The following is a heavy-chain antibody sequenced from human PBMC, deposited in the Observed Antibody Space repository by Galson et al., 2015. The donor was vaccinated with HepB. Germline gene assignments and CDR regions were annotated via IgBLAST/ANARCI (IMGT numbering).Heavy chain of an antibody. CDR1: GFTFSSYA. D-gene: IGHD5-18*01. V-gene: IGHV3-23*01. CDR2: IRGSGGST. J-gene: IGHJ4*02. Sequence: SLRLSCAASGFTFSSYAMSWVRQAPGKGLEWVSAIRGSGGSTYYADSVKGRFTISRDNSKNTLYLQMNSLRAEDTAVYYCAKDRDSYGYFGFLDYWGQGTLVTVSS. CDR3: AKDRDSYGYFGFLDY.